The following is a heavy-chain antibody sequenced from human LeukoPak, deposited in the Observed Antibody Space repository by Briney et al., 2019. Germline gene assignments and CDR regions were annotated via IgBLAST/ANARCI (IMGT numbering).Heavy chain of an antibody. J-gene: IGHJ5*02. CDR2: INHSGST. CDR1: GGSFSGYY. Sequence: PSETLSLTXAVYGGSFSGYYWSWIRQPPGKGLEWIGEINHSGSTNYNPSLKSRVTISVDTSKNQFSLKLSSVTAADTAVYYCARHEAVAGVNWFDPWGLGTLVTVSS. D-gene: IGHD6-19*01. CDR3: ARHEAVAGVNWFDP. V-gene: IGHV4-34*01.